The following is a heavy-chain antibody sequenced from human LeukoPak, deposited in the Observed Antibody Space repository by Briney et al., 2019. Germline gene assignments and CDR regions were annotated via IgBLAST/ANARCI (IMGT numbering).Heavy chain of an antibody. D-gene: IGHD4-11*01. CDR1: GFTVSSNY. V-gene: IGHV3-66*01. Sequence: GGSLRLSCAASGFTVSSNYMSWVRQAPGKGLEWVSVIYSGGSTYYADSVKGRFTISRDNSKNTMYLQMNSLRAEDTAVYYCARDDYIDYIDYWGQGTLVTVSS. CDR2: IYSGGST. J-gene: IGHJ4*02. CDR3: ARDDYIDYIDY.